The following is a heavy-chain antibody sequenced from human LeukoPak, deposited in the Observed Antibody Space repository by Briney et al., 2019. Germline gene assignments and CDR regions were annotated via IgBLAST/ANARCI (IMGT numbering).Heavy chain of an antibody. CDR3: ATGTHYDLLPF. CDR1: GYSITELS. J-gene: IGHJ4*02. V-gene: IGHV1-24*01. Sequence: ASVSVPCKVSGYSITELSTHWVRQAPGKGLEGMGGFDPGSGEIIYEQKFQDRVTMTEDTSTDTACMELSSLRSEDTALYYCATGTHYDLLPFWGQGTLVTVSS. D-gene: IGHD3-9*01. CDR2: FDPGSGEI.